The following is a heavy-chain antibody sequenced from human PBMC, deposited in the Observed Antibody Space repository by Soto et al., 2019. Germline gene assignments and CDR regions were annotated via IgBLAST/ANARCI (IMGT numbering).Heavy chain of an antibody. D-gene: IGHD6-13*01. CDR1: GFNLTTYT. Sequence: GGSLRLSCAASGFNLTTYTMNWVRQAPGKGLEWVSSISSSSDYIYYADSVKGRFTISRDNAKNSLYLQMNGLRAEDTAVYFCASPFPSHISWYYYIWGQGTLVTVSS. J-gene: IGHJ4*02. V-gene: IGHV3-21*01. CDR2: ISSSSDYI. CDR3: ASPFPSHISWYYYI.